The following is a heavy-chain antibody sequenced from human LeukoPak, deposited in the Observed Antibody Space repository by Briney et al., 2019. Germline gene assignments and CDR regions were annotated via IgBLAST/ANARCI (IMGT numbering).Heavy chain of an antibody. V-gene: IGHV3-23*01. J-gene: IGHJ4*02. CDR1: GYTFTSYG. CDR3: VKDSMVKVPGY. Sequence: ASVKVSCKASGYTFTSYGMSWVRQAPGKGLEWVSAISGSGGSTYYADSVKGRFTISRDNSKNTLYLQMNSLRAEDTAVYYCVKDSMVKVPGYWGQGTLVTVSS. CDR2: ISGSGGST. D-gene: IGHD3-10*01.